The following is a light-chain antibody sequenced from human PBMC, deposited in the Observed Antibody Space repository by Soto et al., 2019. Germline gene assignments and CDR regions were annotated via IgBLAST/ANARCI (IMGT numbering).Light chain of an antibody. V-gene: IGKV1-6*02. CDR3: LQEHNYPRT. J-gene: IGKJ2*01. CDR2: AAS. CDR1: QAIAKD. Sequence: AIQLTQSPSSLSASVGDRVTISCRASQAIAKDLGWYQQRPGTAPKLLIYAASTSQSGVPSRFSGSGSGTDFSLTISSLQPEDFATYYCLQEHNYPRTFAQGTKVDIK.